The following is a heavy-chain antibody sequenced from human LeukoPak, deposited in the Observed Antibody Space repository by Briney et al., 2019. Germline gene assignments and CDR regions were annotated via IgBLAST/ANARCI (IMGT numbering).Heavy chain of an antibody. CDR1: GYTFTNYG. V-gene: IGHV1-18*04. CDR2: ISTYSADT. D-gene: IGHD6-13*01. CDR3: ARGRAPADDFDY. Sequence: ASVKVSCKASGYTFTNYGISWVRQAPGQGLEWMGWISTYSADTKYAQKLQGRVTVATDTSTSTAYMELRSLRSDDTAVYYCARGRAPADDFDYWGQGTLVTVSS. J-gene: IGHJ4*02.